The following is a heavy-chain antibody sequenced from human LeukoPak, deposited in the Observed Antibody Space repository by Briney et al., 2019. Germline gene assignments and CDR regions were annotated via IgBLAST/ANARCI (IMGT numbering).Heavy chain of an antibody. CDR1: GGTFSSYG. Sequence: SVKVSCKSSGGTFSSYGISWVRQAPGQGLEWMGGIIPIFGTANYAQKFQGRVTITADKSTSTAYMELSSLRSEDTAVYYCARDGYYDFWSGYYGYWGQGTLVTVSS. J-gene: IGHJ4*02. CDR2: IIPIFGTA. D-gene: IGHD3-3*01. CDR3: ARDGYYDFWSGYYGY. V-gene: IGHV1-69*06.